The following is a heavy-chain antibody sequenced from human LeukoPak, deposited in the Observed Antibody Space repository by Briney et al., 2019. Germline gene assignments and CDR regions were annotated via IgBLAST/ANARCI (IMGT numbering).Heavy chain of an antibody. CDR2: IYTSGST. V-gene: IGHV4-59*10. CDR3: ARGVYLGNGYYFDY. J-gene: IGHJ4*02. CDR1: GGSFSGYY. D-gene: IGHD2-8*01. Sequence: SETLSLTCAVYGGSFSGYYWNWIRQPAGKGLEWIGHIYTSGSTNYNSSLKSRVTMSVDTSKNQFSVKLNSVIAADTAMYYCARGVYLGNGYYFDYWGQGTLVTVSS.